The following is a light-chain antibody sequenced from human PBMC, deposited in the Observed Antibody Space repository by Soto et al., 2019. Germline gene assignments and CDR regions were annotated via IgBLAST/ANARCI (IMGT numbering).Light chain of an antibody. CDR2: AAS. V-gene: IGKV3-20*01. J-gene: IGKJ4*01. CDR3: QQYGSSLPVT. Sequence: EIVLTQSPGTLSLSPGERATLSCRASQSLTNNDLAWYQQKPGQAPRLLIYAASSRATGIPDMFSGSGSETDFTLTISRLEPENFAVYYCQQYGSSLPVTFGGGTNVEIK. CDR1: QSLTNND.